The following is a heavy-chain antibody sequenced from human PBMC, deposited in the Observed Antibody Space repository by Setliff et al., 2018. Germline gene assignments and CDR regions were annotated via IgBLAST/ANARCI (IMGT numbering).Heavy chain of an antibody. CDR2: ISYDGGHK. V-gene: IGHV3-30*18. Sequence: PGGSLRLSCGASGFTFSSHGMHWVRQAPGKGLEWVSFISYDGGHKYYVDSVKGRSTISRDNSKNTLYLQMSSLRAEDTAVYYCAKEYYYDSAGLEYWGQGTLVTVSS. CDR3: AKEYYYDSAGLEY. D-gene: IGHD3-22*01. CDR1: GFTFSSHG. J-gene: IGHJ4*02.